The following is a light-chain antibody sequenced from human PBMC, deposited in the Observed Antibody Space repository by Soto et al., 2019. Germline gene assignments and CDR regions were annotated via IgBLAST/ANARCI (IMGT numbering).Light chain of an antibody. J-gene: IGLJ2*01. Sequence: QSALTQPPSVTGSTGQSITISCTGTSSDVGGYNYVSWYQQHPGKAPKLMIYEVSNRPSGVSNRFSGSKSGNTASLTISGLQAEDEADYYCSSYTSSSTLGVFGGGTKVTVL. V-gene: IGLV2-14*01. CDR3: SSYTSSSTLGV. CDR1: SSDVGGYNY. CDR2: EVS.